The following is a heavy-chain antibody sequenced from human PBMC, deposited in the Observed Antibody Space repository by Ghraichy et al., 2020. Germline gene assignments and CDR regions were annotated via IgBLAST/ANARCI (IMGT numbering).Heavy chain of an antibody. V-gene: IGHV4-34*01. D-gene: IGHD3-10*01. CDR2: INHSGST. Sequence: SQTLSLTCAVYGGSFSGYYWSWIRQPPGKGLEWIGEINHSGSTNYNPSLKSRVTISVDTSKNQFSLKLSSVTAADTAVYYCARGPVRYGSGSYYRPGNWFDPWGQGTLVTVSS. CDR1: GGSFSGYY. J-gene: IGHJ5*02. CDR3: ARGPVRYGSGSYYRPGNWFDP.